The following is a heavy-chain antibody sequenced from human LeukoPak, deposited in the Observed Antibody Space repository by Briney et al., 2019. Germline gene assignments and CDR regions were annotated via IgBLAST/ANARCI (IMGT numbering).Heavy chain of an antibody. V-gene: IGHV6-1*01. CDR1: GDSVSSNSAA. CDR2: TYYRSKWYN. CDR3: ARDFVGGGTSRWLKRYCSGGSCHRPFDY. Sequence: SQTLSLTCAISGDSVSSNSAAWNWIRQSPSRGLEWLGRTYYRSKWYNDYAVSVKSRITINPDTSKNQFSLQLNSVTPEDTAVYYCARDFVGGGTSRWLKRYCSGGSCHRPFDYWGQGTLVTVSS. J-gene: IGHJ4*02. D-gene: IGHD2-15*01.